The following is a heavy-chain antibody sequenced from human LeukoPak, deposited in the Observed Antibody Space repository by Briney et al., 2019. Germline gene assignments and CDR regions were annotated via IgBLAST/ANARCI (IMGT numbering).Heavy chain of an antibody. CDR1: GYTFINYY. J-gene: IGHJ4*02. D-gene: IGHD2-15*01. Sequence: GASVKVSCKASGYTFINYYVHWVRQAPGQGLEWMGMITPSGGTTSYAQKFKGRVTMTRDISTSTVYMDLSSLRSEDTAVYYCAREGSSYTQKNFDFWGQGTLVTVSS. CDR2: ITPSGGTT. CDR3: AREGSSYTQKNFDF. V-gene: IGHV1-46*01.